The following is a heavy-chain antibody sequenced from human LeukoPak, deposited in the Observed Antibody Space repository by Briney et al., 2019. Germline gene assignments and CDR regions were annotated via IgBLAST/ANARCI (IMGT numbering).Heavy chain of an antibody. D-gene: IGHD6-13*01. J-gene: IGHJ3*02. Sequence: SETLSLTCTVSGGSISSYYWSWIRQPPGKGLEWIGYVYYSGSTNYNPSLKSRVTISVDTSKNQFSLKLSSVTAADTAVYYCANYGAAEMAAAGYDAFDIWGQGTMVTVSS. CDR1: GGSISSYY. CDR3: ANYGAAEMAAAGYDAFDI. V-gene: IGHV4-59*01. CDR2: VYYSGST.